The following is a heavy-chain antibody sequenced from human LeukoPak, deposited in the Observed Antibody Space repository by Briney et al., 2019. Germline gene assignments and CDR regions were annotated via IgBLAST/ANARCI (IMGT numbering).Heavy chain of an antibody. CDR2: ISWNGSLT. J-gene: IGHJ4*02. Sequence: GGSLRLSCTTSGFRFDDFGLSWVRQAPGKGLEWVSSISWNGSLTPYADSVRDRFTVSRDNDKNFLYLQMKSLKVEDTALYYCTRDETGIDYWGPGTLVTVSS. D-gene: IGHD1-1*01. V-gene: IGHV3-20*04. CDR3: TRDETGIDY. CDR1: GFRFDDFG.